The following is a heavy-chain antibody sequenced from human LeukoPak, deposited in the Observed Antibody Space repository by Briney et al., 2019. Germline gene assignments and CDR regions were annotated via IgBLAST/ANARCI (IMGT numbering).Heavy chain of an antibody. J-gene: IGHJ4*02. D-gene: IGHD2-2*01. Sequence: PGGSLRLSXAASGFTFSSYAMSWVRQAPGKGLEWVSAISGSGGSTYYADSVKGRFTISRDNSKNTLYLQMNSLRAEDTAVYYCAKGGPAILYCSSTSCYLYWGQGTLVTVSS. CDR3: AKGGPAILYCSSTSCYLY. V-gene: IGHV3-23*01. CDR1: GFTFSSYA. CDR2: ISGSGGST.